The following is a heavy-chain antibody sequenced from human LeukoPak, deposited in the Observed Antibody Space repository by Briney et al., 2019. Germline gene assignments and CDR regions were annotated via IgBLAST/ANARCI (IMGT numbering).Heavy chain of an antibody. Sequence: SQTLSLTCTVSGGSISSGGYYWSWIRQHPGKGLEWIGYIYYSGSTYYNPSLKSRVTISVDTSKNQFSLKLSSVTAADTAVYYCARGGGRTYYDFWSGWPNWFDPWGQGTLVTVSS. V-gene: IGHV4-31*03. J-gene: IGHJ5*02. D-gene: IGHD3-3*01. CDR2: IYYSGST. CDR1: GGSISSGGYY. CDR3: ARGGGRTYYDFWSGWPNWFDP.